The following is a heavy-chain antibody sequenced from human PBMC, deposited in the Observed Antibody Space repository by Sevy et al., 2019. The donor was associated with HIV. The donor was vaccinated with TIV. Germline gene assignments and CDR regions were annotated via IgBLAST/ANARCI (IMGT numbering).Heavy chain of an antibody. Sequence: SETLSLTCTVSGGSITSLYWNWIRQPPGKGLEWIANIYYNGNINYNTSPMSRFTLSLDTSKNQFSLRLSSVTAADTAMYYCAGENAWGRCYSWGQGTLVTVSS. CDR1: GGSITSLY. CDR2: IYYNGNI. D-gene: IGHD1-26*01. J-gene: IGHJ4*02. V-gene: IGHV4-59*08. CDR3: AGENAWGRCYS.